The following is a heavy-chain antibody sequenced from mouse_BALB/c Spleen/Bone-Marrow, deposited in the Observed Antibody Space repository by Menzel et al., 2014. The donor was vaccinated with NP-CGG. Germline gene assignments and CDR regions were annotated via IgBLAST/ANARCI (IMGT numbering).Heavy chain of an antibody. CDR2: ISSGGSYT. J-gene: IGHJ2*01. CDR1: GFTFSSYG. Sequence: DVMLVESGGDLVKPGGSLKLSCAASGFTFSSYGMSWVRPTPDKRLEWVATISSGGSYTYYPDSVKGRFTISRDNAKNTLYLQMSSLKSEDTAMYYCARPTTVVATGGSFDYWGQGTTLTVSS. CDR3: ARPTTVVATGGSFDY. D-gene: IGHD1-1*01. V-gene: IGHV5-6*02.